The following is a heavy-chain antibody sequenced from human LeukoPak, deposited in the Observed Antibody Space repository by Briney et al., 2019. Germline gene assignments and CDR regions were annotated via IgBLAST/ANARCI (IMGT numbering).Heavy chain of an antibody. D-gene: IGHD6-19*01. CDR2: INQSGST. V-gene: IGHV4-34*01. CDR1: GGFFSGYY. J-gene: IGHJ4*02. Sequence: SETLSLTCAVDGGFFSGYYWSWIRQPPGKGLEWIGEINQSGSTNYNPSLKSRVTISVDTSKNQFSLKLSSVTAADTAVYYCARAPIEVAGTPDYYFDYWGQGTLVTVSS. CDR3: ARAPIEVAGTPDYYFDY.